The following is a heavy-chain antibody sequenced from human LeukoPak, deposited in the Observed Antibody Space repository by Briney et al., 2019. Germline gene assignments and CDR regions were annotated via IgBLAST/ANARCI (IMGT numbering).Heavy chain of an antibody. CDR2: IYYSGST. V-gene: IGHV4-30-4*08. J-gene: IGHJ5*02. CDR3: ARGYSSGNWFDP. CDR1: GGSISSGDYY. Sequence: PSETLSLTCTVSGGSISSGDYYWSWIRQPPGKGLEWIAYIYYSGSTYYTPSLKSRVTISVDTSKNQLSLKLSSVTAADTAVYYCARGYSSGNWFDPWGQGTLVTVSS. D-gene: IGHD2-15*01.